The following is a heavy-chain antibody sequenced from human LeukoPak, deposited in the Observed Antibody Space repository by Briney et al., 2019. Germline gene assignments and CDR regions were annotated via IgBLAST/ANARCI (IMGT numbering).Heavy chain of an antibody. CDR2: VSGYTGNT. D-gene: IGHD2-2*01. CDR3: ARGEVSASLYYFDF. V-gene: IGHV1-18*01. Sequence: ASVKVSCKTSGYTFTTYGVSWVRHAPGQGLEWMGWVSGYTGNTNYAERFQGRVTMTTDTSTSTVYMELTSLRSDDTAVYYCARGEVSASLYYFDFWGQGTLVTVS. J-gene: IGHJ4*02. CDR1: GYTFTTYG.